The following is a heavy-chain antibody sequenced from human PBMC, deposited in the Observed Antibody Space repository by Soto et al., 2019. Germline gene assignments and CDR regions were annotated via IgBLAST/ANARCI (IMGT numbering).Heavy chain of an antibody. CDR1: GFTFTGYS. D-gene: IGHD6-13*01. CDR2: ISSSTTII. CDR3: ARDPSRIAAAGTSYYDMDV. V-gene: IGHV3-48*01. Sequence: SGGSLRLSCAASGFTFTGYSMNWVRQAPGKGLEWVSYISSSTTIIYYADSVKGRFTISRDNAKNTLYPQMNSLRAEDTAVYYCARDPSRIAAAGTSYYDMDVWGKGTTVTVSS. J-gene: IGHJ6*03.